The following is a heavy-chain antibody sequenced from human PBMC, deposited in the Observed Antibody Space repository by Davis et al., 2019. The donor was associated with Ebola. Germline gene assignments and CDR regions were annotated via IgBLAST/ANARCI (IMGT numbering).Heavy chain of an antibody. D-gene: IGHD2-15*01. J-gene: IGHJ2*01. CDR3: ARGDSRWSNWYFDL. V-gene: IGHV3-7*03. CDR2: MKPDGSDK. CDR1: RFTLCTYW. Sequence: GESLKISCAASRFTLCTYWMHWVRQAPGKGLEWVANMKPDGSDKNYVDSVKGRFTISRDNAENSLYLQMNSLRVEDTAVYYCARGDSRWSNWYFDLWGRGTLVTVSS.